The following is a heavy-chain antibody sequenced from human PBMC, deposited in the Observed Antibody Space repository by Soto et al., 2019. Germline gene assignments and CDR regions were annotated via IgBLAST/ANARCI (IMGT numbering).Heavy chain of an antibody. V-gene: IGHV1-18*01. J-gene: IGHJ4*02. CDR3: ATAQLRFGELYFDY. CDR2: ISAYNGNT. CDR1: GYTFTSYG. Sequence: ASVKVSCKASGYTFTSYGISWVRQAPGQGLEWMGWISAYNGNTNYAQKLQGRVTMTTDTSTSTAYMELRSLRSDDTAVYYCATAQLRFGELYFDYWGQGTLVTVSS. D-gene: IGHD3-10*01.